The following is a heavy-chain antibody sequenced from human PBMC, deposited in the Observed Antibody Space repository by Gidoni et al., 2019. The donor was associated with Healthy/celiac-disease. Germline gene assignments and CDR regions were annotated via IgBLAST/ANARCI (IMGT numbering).Heavy chain of an antibody. CDR3: ARDWFLTGTPYYYGMDV. J-gene: IGHJ6*02. Sequence: QVQLVESGGGVVQPGRSLRLSCAASGFTFSSYGMHWVRQAPGKGLEWVAVIWYDGSNKYYADSVKGRFTISRDNSKNTLYLQMNSLRAEDTAVYYCARDWFLTGTPYYYGMDVWGQGTTVTVSS. CDR2: IWYDGSNK. V-gene: IGHV3-33*01. D-gene: IGHD1-20*01. CDR1: GFTFSSYG.